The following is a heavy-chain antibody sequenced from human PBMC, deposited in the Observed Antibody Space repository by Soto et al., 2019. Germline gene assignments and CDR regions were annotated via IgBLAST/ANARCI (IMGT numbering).Heavy chain of an antibody. CDR2: LYWDDDK. Sequence: QITLKESGPTLVKPTQTLTLTCTFSGFSLSTSEVGVGWIRQPPGKALEWLALLYWDDDKRYNPSLKSRLTIPKDTSKNQVVLTLTNMDPGDTATYYCVHRAGMGGNSWLPGHWGQGTLVTVSS. D-gene: IGHD6-13*01. CDR1: GFSLSTSEVG. J-gene: IGHJ4*02. CDR3: VHRAGMGGNSWLPGH. V-gene: IGHV2-5*02.